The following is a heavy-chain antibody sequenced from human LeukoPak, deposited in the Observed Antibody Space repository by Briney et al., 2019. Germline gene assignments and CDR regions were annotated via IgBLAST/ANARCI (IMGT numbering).Heavy chain of an antibody. J-gene: IGHJ6*03. CDR2: IYGGGTT. V-gene: IGHV3-53*01. CDR1: GFTVSSNY. CDR3: ARGYYYYYYYMDV. Sequence: PGGSLRLSCAASGFTVSSNYMSWVRQAPGKVLEWLSVIYGGGTTYYADSVKGRFTISRGNAKNSLYLQMNSLRAEDTAVYYCARGYYYYYYYMDVWGKGTTVTVSS.